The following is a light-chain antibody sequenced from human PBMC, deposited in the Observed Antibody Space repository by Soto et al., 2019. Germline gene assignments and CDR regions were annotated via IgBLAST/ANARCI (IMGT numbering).Light chain of an antibody. V-gene: IGKV4-1*01. CDR3: QQYYRPWT. CDR1: QSGLYSSNNKNY. CDR2: WAS. J-gene: IGKJ1*01. Sequence: DIVMTQSPDSLAVSLGERATINCKSSQSGLYSSNNKNYLAWYQQKQGQPPKLLIYWASTRESGVPDRFSGSGSGTDFTLTSSSLQAEDVAVYYCQQYYRPWTFGQGTKVEIK.